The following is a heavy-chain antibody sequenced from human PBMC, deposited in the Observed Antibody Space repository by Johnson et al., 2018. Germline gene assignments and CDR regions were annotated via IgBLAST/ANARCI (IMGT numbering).Heavy chain of an antibody. V-gene: IGHV1-46*01. CDR3: AKDSGEDYGDFPFDYYYYMDV. J-gene: IGHJ6*03. CDR2: INPSGGST. CDR1: GYTFTSYY. D-gene: IGHD4-17*01. Sequence: QVQLVQSGAEVKKPGASVKVSCKASGYTFTSYYMHWVRQAPGQGLEWMGIINPSGGSTSYAQKFQGRVTITADKSTSTAYMELSSLRSEDTAGYYCAKDSGEDYGDFPFDYYYYMDVWGKGTTVTVSS.